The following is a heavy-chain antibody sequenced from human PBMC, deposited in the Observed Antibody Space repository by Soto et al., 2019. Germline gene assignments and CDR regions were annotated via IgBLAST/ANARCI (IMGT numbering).Heavy chain of an antibody. Sequence: QLQLQESGSGLVKPSQTLSLTCAVSGGSISSGGYSWSWIRQPPGKGLEWIGYMYHSGSTYYNPPLKSQFTISIDRSKNQFSLKLSSVTVLDTAVHYCARVPDYWGQGILVTVSS. J-gene: IGHJ4*02. CDR1: GGSISSGGYS. CDR2: MYHSGST. V-gene: IGHV4-30-2*01. CDR3: ARVPDY.